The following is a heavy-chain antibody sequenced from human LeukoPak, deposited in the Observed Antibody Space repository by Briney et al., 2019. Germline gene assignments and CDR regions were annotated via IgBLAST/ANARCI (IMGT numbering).Heavy chain of an antibody. V-gene: IGHV1-46*01. CDR1: GYAFTGYY. CDR2: INPSGGST. CDR3: AREGIVGATEDLDI. D-gene: IGHD1-26*01. J-gene: IGHJ3*02. Sequence: ASVKVSCKASGYAFTGYYMHWVRQAPGQGLEWMGWINPSGGSTSYAQKFQGRVTMTRDTSTSTVYMEPSSLRSEDTAVYYCAREGIVGATEDLDIWGQGTMVTVSS.